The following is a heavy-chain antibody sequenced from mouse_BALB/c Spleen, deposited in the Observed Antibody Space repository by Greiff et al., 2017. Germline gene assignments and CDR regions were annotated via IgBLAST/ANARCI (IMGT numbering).Heavy chain of an antibody. V-gene: IGHV5-17*02. CDR2: ISSGSSTI. CDR1: GFTFSSFG. J-gene: IGHJ4*01. CDR3: ARRAMEY. Sequence: DVKLVESGGGLVQPGGSRKLSCAASGFTFSSFGMHWVRQAPEKGLEWVAYISSGSSTIDYADTVKGRFTISRDNPKNTLFLQMTSLRSEDTAMYYCARRAMEYWGQGTSVTVSA.